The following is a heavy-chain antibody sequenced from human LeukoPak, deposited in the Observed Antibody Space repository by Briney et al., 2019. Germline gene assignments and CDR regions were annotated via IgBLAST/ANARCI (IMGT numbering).Heavy chain of an antibody. CDR1: AYTFTGYY. V-gene: IGHV1-2*02. D-gene: IGHD1-14*01. CDR3: ARRSRNGFDAFDI. Sequence: ASVKVSCKASAYTFTGYYIHWVRQAPGQAPVWMGWIDPNNGDTNYAQKFQGRVTMTRDRSISTTYMELSRLTSDDTAVYHCARRSRNGFDAFDIWGQGTMVTVSS. CDR2: IDPNNGDT. J-gene: IGHJ3*02.